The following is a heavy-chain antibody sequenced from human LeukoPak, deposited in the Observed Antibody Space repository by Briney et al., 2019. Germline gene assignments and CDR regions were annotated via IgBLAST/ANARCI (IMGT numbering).Heavy chain of an antibody. V-gene: IGHV3-33*06. J-gene: IGHJ4*02. D-gene: IGHD6-13*01. CDR3: AKDHSSSWSNFDY. CDR2: IWYDGSNK. Sequence: PGGCLRLSCAASGFTFSSYGMHWVRQAPGKGLEWGAVIWYDGSNKYYADSVKGRFTISRDNSKNTLYLQMNSLRAEDTAVYYCAKDHSSSWSNFDYWGQGTLVTVSS. CDR1: GFTFSSYG.